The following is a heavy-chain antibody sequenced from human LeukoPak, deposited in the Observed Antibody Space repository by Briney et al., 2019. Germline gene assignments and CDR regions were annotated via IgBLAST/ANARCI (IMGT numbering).Heavy chain of an antibody. CDR1: GGSISSYY. J-gene: IGHJ4*02. CDR3: ARAGTGIAAAGDGFDY. CDR2: IYYSGST. Sequence: SETLSLTCTVSGGSISSYYWSWIRQPPGKGPEWIGYIYYSGSTNYNPSLKSRVTISVDTSKNQFSLKLSSVTAADTAVYYCARAGTGIAAAGDGFDYWGQGTLVTVSS. V-gene: IGHV4-59*01. D-gene: IGHD6-13*01.